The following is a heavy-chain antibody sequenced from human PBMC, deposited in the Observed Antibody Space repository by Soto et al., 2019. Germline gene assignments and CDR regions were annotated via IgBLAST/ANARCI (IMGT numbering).Heavy chain of an antibody. Sequence: PSETLSLTCTVSGGSISGYYWSWIRQPPGKGPEWIGYMYNTGSTVYNPSFKSRVTISVDTSKSQLSLRLNSVTAADTAVYYCARDLWGYCGTDCYPLDVWGQGTTVTVSS. V-gene: IGHV4-59*01. D-gene: IGHD2-21*02. CDR3: ARDLWGYCGTDCYPLDV. J-gene: IGHJ6*02. CDR1: GGSISGYY. CDR2: MYNTGST.